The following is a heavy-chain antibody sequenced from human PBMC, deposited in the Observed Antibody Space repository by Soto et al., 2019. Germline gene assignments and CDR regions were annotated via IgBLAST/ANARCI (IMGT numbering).Heavy chain of an antibody. CDR3: ARLGYYYYYMDV. V-gene: IGHV4-34*01. D-gene: IGHD3-10*01. J-gene: IGHJ6*03. Sequence: SETLSLTCAVYGGSFSGYYWSWIRQPPGKGLEWIGEINHSGSTNYNPSLKSRVTVSVDTSKNQFSLKLSSVTAADTAVYYCARLGYYYYYMDVWGKGTTVTVSS. CDR2: INHSGST. CDR1: GGSFSGYY.